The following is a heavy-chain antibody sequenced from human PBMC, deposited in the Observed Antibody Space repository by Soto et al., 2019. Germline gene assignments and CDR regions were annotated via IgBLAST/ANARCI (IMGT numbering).Heavy chain of an antibody. CDR3: ARGGAYQLLSSDDY. D-gene: IGHD2-2*01. CDR1: GFTFSDYY. CDR2: ISSSSSYT. Sequence: QVQLVESGGGLVKPGGSLRLSCAASGFTFSDYYMSWLRQAPGKGLEWVSYISSSSSYTNYADSVKGRFTISRDNAKNSLYLQMNSLRAEDTAVYYCARGGAYQLLSSDDYWGQGTLVTVSS. V-gene: IGHV3-11*05. J-gene: IGHJ4*02.